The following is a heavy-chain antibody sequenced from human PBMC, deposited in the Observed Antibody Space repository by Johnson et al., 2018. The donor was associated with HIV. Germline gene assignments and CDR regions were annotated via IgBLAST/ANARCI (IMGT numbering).Heavy chain of an antibody. J-gene: IGHJ3*01. CDR2: IFSVGNT. CDR3: ARDGRDLVTRGGFDV. V-gene: IGHV3-66*02. CDR1: RITVNTNY. Sequence: VQLVESGGGLVQSGESLRLSCAASRITVNTNYMSWVRRAPGKGLEWVSVIFSVGNTYYADSVKGRFTISRDNSRNMLYLQMNSLRPEDTAVYYCARDGRDLVTRGGFDVWGPGTVVTVSS. D-gene: IGHD2-21*02.